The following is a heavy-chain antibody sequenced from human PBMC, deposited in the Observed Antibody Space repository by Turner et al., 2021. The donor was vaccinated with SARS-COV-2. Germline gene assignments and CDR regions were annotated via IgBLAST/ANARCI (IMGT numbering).Heavy chain of an antibody. J-gene: IGHJ5*02. CDR1: GYIFTGYY. CDR3: ARQATAMFTGPRPATAAGFDP. D-gene: IGHD5-18*01. V-gene: IGHV1-2*02. CDR2: INPNSGGT. Sequence: QVQLVQSGAEVKKPGASVKVSCKAAGYIFTGYYMHWVRQAPGQGLEWMGWINPNSGGTIYAQKFQGRVTMTRDTSVSTAYMELSRLRSDDTAVYYCARQATAMFTGPRPATAAGFDPWGQGTLVTVSS.